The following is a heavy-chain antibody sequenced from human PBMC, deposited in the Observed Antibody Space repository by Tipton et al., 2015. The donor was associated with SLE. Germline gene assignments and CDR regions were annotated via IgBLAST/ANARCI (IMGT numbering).Heavy chain of an antibody. CDR1: GYSMSSGYL. Sequence: TLSLTCTVSGYSMSSGYLWGWIRQPPGEGLEWIGSLYHSGITYYNPSLKSRITISVDTSKNQFSLRLFSVTAADTAVYYCARVRATGQQRHYYFDYWGQGTLVTVSS. CDR2: LYHSGIT. V-gene: IGHV4-38-2*02. J-gene: IGHJ4*02. D-gene: IGHD1/OR15-1a*01. CDR3: ARVRATGQQRHYYFDY.